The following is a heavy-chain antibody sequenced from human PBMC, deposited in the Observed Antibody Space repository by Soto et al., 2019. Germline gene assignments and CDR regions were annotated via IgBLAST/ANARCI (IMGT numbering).Heavy chain of an antibody. D-gene: IGHD1-26*01. CDR2: IGPDGTAI. CDR3: AKLPWEVAPS. Sequence: GGSLRLSCSDSGFTFGNFWIHWVRQAPGKGLEWVSHIGPDGTAIVYADSVKGRFIISRDNARNTEYLQMNSLEAEDTAVYYCAKLPWEVAPSWGQGTLVTVSS. J-gene: IGHJ5*02. V-gene: IGHV3-74*03. CDR1: GFTFGNFW.